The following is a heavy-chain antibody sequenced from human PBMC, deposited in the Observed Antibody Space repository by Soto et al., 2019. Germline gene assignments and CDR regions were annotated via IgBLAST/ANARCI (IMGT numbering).Heavy chain of an antibody. CDR3: ANLQLWQSDYYYGMDV. CDR1: GFTFSSYG. Sequence: GGSLRLSCAASGFTFSSYGMHWVRQAPGKGLEWVAVIWYDGSNKYYADSVKGRFTISRDNSKNTLYLQMNSLRAEDTAVYYCANLQLWQSDYYYGMDVWGQGTTVTVSS. J-gene: IGHJ6*02. CDR2: IWYDGSNK. D-gene: IGHD5-18*01. V-gene: IGHV3-33*06.